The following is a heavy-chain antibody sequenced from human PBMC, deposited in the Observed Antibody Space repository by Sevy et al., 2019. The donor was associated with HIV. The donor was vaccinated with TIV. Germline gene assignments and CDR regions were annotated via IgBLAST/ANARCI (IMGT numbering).Heavy chain of an antibody. CDR2: IRRNSHEPYGGTT. Sequence: GGSLRLSCTSSGFTFGDYAMSWFRQAPGKGLEWVAFIRRNSHEPYGGTTEYAASVKGRFTISRDNSKSMANLQMNSLKTEDTAVYYCTRPLATADTPEYFFDYWGQGILVTVSS. D-gene: IGHD5-12*01. CDR1: GFTFGDYA. V-gene: IGHV3-49*03. CDR3: TRPLATADTPEYFFDY. J-gene: IGHJ4*02.